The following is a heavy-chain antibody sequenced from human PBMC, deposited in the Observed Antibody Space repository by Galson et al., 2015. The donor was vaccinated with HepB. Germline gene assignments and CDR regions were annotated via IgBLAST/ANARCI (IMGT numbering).Heavy chain of an antibody. CDR2: IIPILNIT. CDR3: ARSDRYMADTFSS. J-gene: IGHJ5*02. D-gene: IGHD3-16*01. V-gene: IGHV1-69*02. CDR1: GGTFSRYT. Sequence: SVKVSCKASGGTFSRYTVSWVRQAPGQGLEWMGRIIPILNITKYAQKFQGRVTIIADKSTSTVSMELSSLRSEDTAVYYCARSDRYMADTFSSWGQGTLVTVSS.